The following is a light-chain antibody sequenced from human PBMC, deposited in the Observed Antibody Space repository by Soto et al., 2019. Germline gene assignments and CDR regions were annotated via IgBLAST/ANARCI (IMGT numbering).Light chain of an antibody. CDR1: QSISSW. V-gene: IGKV1-5*01. Sequence: DIQMTQSPSTLSASVGDRVTITCRASQSISSWLAWYQQKPGKAPKLLIYDASSLESGVPSRFSGSGSGTEFTLPIRSLPPDYFATYYCQQYNSYSPVTFGQGTKLEIK. J-gene: IGKJ2*01. CDR3: QQYNSYSPVT. CDR2: DAS.